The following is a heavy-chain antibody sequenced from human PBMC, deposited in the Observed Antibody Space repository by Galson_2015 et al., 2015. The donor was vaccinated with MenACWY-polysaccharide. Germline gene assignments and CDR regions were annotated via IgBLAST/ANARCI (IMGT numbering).Heavy chain of an antibody. CDR2: IHPSGET. CDR3: VGGMEDSGRYNFDY. J-gene: IGHJ4*02. D-gene: IGHD1-26*01. CDR1: GYSISGDYH. Sequence: LSLTCSVSGYSISGDYHWGWIRQPPGKGLEWLATIHPSGETYYKPSLRSRVTIFVDMSSNQFSLKVSYVTAADTAVYYCVGGMEDSGRYNFDYWGRGTLVTVSS. V-gene: IGHV4-38-2*02.